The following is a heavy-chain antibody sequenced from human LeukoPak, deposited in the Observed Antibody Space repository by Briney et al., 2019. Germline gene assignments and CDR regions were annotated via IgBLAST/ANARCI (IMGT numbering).Heavy chain of an antibody. CDR1: GYTFTGYY. J-gene: IGHJ4*02. CDR2: INPNSGGT. Sequence: GASVKVSCKASGYTFTGYYMHWVRQAPGQGLEWMGWINPNSGGTNYAQKFQGRVTRTRDTSISTAYMELSRLRSDDTAVYYCAVASYGSGSYYDPVDYWGQGTLVTVSS. V-gene: IGHV1-2*02. D-gene: IGHD3-10*01. CDR3: AVASYGSGSYYDPVDY.